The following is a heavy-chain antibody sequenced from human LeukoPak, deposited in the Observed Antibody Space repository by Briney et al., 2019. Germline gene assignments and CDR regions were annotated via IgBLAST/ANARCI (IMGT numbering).Heavy chain of an antibody. D-gene: IGHD2-15*01. J-gene: IGHJ4*02. CDR3: GRGTIAVVAADLRTDQ. Sequence: ASVKVSCKASGYTFTVYYMHWIRQAPGHGLEWMAWINPNSGGTNSAQKFQGRVTMTRDTSISTAYMELSSLTFDDTAVYYCGRGTIAVVAADLRTDQWGQGTLVIVSS. CDR2: INPNSGGT. V-gene: IGHV1-2*02. CDR1: GYTFTVYY.